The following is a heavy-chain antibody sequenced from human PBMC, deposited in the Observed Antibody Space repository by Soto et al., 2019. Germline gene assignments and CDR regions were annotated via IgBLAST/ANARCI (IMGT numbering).Heavy chain of an antibody. CDR1: GGSFSGYY. J-gene: IGHJ4*02. CDR2: INHSGST. Sequence: SETLSLTCAVYGGSFSGYYWSWIRQPPGKGLEWIGEINHSGSTNYNPSLKSRVTISVDTSKNQFSLKLSSVTAADTAVYYCARDLGLGSGVFDYWGQGTLVTVSS. D-gene: IGHD6-19*01. V-gene: IGHV4-34*01. CDR3: ARDLGLGSGVFDY.